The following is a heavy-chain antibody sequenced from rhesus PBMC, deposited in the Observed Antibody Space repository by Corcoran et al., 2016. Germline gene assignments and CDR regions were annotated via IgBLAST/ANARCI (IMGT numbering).Heavy chain of an antibody. Sequence: QVQLQESGPGLVKPSETLSLTCAVSGYSISSGYGWSWFRQPPGKGREWIGYIGGRGGPTKYKPSLKSRVTISKDTSKNQFSLKLSSVTAADTAVYYCASSPYPYWYFDLWGSGTPITISS. CDR2: IGGRGGPT. CDR1: GYSISSGYG. CDR3: ASSPYPYWYFDL. V-gene: IGHV4-127*01. J-gene: IGHJ2*01.